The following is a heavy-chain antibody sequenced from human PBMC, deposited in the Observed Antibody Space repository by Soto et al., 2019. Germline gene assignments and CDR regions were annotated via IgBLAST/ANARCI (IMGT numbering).Heavy chain of an antibody. CDR2: MSYSGST. CDR1: GGSISSSSYY. J-gene: IGHJ6*02. V-gene: IGHV4-39*01. Sequence: SETLSLTCTVSGGSISSSSYYWGWIRQPPGKGLEWIGSMSYSGSTYYNPSLKSRVTISVDTSKNQFSLKLSSVTAADTAVYYCARRGGGTRFTNYYYYGMDVWGQGTTVTVSS. CDR3: ARRGGGTRFTNYYYYGMDV. D-gene: IGHD3-10*01.